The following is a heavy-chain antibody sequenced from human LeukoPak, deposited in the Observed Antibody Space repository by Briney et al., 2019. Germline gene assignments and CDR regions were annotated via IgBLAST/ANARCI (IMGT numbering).Heavy chain of an antibody. D-gene: IGHD4-17*01. CDR1: EFSFSSYR. Sequence: PGGSLRLSCAASEFSFSSYRMSWVRQAPGKGLEWVANIRQDGGEKYYLDSVKGRFTVSRDNAKNSLYLQMNSLRAEDTAVYYCARLGARQILEYWGQGTLVTVSS. CDR2: IRQDGGEK. J-gene: IGHJ4*02. CDR3: ARLGARQILEY. V-gene: IGHV3-7*01.